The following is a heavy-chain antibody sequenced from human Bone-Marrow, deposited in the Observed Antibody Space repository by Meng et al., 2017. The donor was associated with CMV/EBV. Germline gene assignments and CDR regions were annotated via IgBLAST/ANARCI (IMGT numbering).Heavy chain of an antibody. CDR2: ISYDGSNK. CDR3: ARGAVGPSGDY. Sequence: VQRVGAGGGVVQPGRSLRLSGAAFGFTFSSYAMHWVRQAPGKGLEWVAVISYDGSNKYYADSVKGRFTISRDNSKNTLYLQMNSLRAEDTAVYYCARGAVGPSGDYWGQGTLVTVSS. CDR1: GFTFSSYA. V-gene: IGHV3-30-3*01. J-gene: IGHJ4*02. D-gene: IGHD1-26*01.